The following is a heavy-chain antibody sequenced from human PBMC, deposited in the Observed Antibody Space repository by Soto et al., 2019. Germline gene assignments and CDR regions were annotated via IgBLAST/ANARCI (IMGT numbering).Heavy chain of an antibody. D-gene: IGHD6-19*01. Sequence: QLQLQESGPGLVKPSETLSLTCTVSGGSISSSSYYWGWIRQPPGKGLEWIGSIYYSGSTYYNPSLKSRVTIAVDTSKNQFSLKLSSVTAADTAVYYCAGAPNLELAVAGTGYFDYWGQGTLVTVSS. CDR3: AGAPNLELAVAGTGYFDY. CDR1: GGSISSSSYY. V-gene: IGHV4-39*01. J-gene: IGHJ4*02. CDR2: IYYSGST.